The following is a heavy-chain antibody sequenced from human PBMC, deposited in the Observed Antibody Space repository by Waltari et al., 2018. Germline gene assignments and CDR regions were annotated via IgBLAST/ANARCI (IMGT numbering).Heavy chain of an antibody. V-gene: IGHV4-34*01. CDR2: INHSGST. CDR1: GGSFSGYY. J-gene: IGHJ6*02. CDR3: ASRLGYCSGGSCYGMDV. D-gene: IGHD2-15*01. Sequence: QVQLQQWGAGLLKPSETLSLTCAVYGGSFSGYYWSWIRQPPGKGLEWIGEINHSGSTNYNPSLKSRVTISVDTSKNQFSLKLSSVTAADTAVYYCASRLGYCSGGSCYGMDVWGQGTTVTVSS.